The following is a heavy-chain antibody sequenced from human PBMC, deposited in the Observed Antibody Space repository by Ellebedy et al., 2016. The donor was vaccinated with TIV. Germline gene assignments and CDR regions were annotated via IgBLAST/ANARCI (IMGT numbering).Heavy chain of an antibody. J-gene: IGHJ4*02. CDR2: ISSSNHYI. V-gene: IGHV3-21*01. CDR3: ARELAAAGFFDY. D-gene: IGHD6-13*01. CDR1: GFTFSSYR. Sequence: ESLKISCAASGFTFSSYRMNWVRQAPGKGLEWVSSISSSNHYIYYADSVKGRFTISRDNAKNSLYLQMNSLRAEDTAVFYCARELAAAGFFDYWGQGTLVTVSS.